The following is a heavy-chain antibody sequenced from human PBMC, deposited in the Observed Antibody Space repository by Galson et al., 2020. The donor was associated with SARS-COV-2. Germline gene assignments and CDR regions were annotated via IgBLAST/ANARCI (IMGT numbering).Heavy chain of an antibody. D-gene: IGHD2-15*01. CDR3: AGSDGRGWWDLEY. CDR2: ISYYGSNK. V-gene: IGHV3-30-3*01. CDR1: EITYSSYA. Sequence: EITYSSYAITWFLQAPGNGLQWMSVISYYGSNKYYGNSVKGRFTISRDNSKNTLYLQINSLRIEDTAVYYCAGSDGRGWWDLEYWGQGTLVTVSS. J-gene: IGHJ4*02.